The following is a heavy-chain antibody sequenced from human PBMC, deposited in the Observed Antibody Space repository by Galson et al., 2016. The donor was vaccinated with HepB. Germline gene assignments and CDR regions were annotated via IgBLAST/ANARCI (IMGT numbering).Heavy chain of an antibody. CDR3: ARHYFVHLGDLSGFDS. Sequence: SETLSLTCNVSDDSIFSSSYYWAWIRQPPGKGLDWVGSVFSSGYTYYNPSLQSRVTVSIDTYRRQFSLSLTSVTAADTAVYFCARHYFVHLGDLSGFDSWSQGTLVTVSS. CDR1: DDSIFSSSYY. J-gene: IGHJ4*02. D-gene: IGHD3-16*02. V-gene: IGHV4-39*01. CDR2: VFSSGYT.